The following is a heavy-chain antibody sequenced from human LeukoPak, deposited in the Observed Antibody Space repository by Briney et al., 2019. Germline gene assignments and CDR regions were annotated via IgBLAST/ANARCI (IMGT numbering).Heavy chain of an antibody. J-gene: IGHJ5*02. D-gene: IGHD3-10*01. CDR1: GGSINSSNYY. Sequence: SETLFLTCTVSGGSINSSNYYWGWIRQPPGKGLECIGTMDYTGSAYYNPSLKSRVTISVDTSKNQFSLKLSSVTAADTALYYCASHYYYGAGSYYNRWFDPWGQGTLVTVSS. CDR2: MDYTGSA. CDR3: ASHYYYGAGSYYNRWFDP. V-gene: IGHV4-39*01.